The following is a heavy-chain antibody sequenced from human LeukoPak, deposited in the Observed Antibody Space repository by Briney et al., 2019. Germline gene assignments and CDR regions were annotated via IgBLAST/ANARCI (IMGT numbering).Heavy chain of an antibody. V-gene: IGHV3-15*01. Sequence: GALRLSCAASGFTFSNAWMWWFRQAPGKGLEWGGGIKSKSDGAAPDYAAPVKGRFTISRDDSKYTLYLQMNSLKTEDTAVYYCSGVSRSSWYDYWGQGTLVTVPS. J-gene: IGHJ4*02. D-gene: IGHD6-13*01. CDR3: SGVSRSSWYDY. CDR1: GFTFSNAW. CDR2: IKSKSDGAAP.